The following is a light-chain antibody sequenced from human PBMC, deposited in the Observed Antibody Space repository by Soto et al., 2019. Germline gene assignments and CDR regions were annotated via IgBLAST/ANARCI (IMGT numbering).Light chain of an antibody. CDR2: DAS. J-gene: IGKJ1*01. CDR3: QQYNSYPWT. Sequence: QMSQTPSTLSTSVADSVTITSRASQSISSWLAWYQQKPGKAPKLLIYDASSLESGVPSRFSGSGSGTEFTLTITSLQPDDFATYYCQQYNSYPWTFGQGTKVDIK. V-gene: IGKV1-5*01. CDR1: QSISSW.